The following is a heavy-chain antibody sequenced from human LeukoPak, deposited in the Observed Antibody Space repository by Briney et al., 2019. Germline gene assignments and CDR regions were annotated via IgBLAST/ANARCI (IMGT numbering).Heavy chain of an antibody. V-gene: IGHV3-7*01. D-gene: IGHD6-19*01. J-gene: IGHJ4*02. Sequence: GGSLTLSCSASGFTFNKYWMSWIRQLPGQGLEWVAHVNQDGTKKYYVDSVKGRFTNSRDNARNLLYLQMNSLRAEDTAVYYCVRDVSSGWAFDYWGQGTLVTVSS. CDR2: VNQDGTKK. CDR3: VRDVSSGWAFDY. CDR1: GFTFNKYW.